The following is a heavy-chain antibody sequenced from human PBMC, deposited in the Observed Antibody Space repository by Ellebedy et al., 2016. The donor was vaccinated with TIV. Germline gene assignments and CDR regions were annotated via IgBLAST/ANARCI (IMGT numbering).Heavy chain of an antibody. CDR1: GGSISSSSYF. Sequence: SETLSLXXTVSGGSISSSSYFWGWIRQPPGKGLEWIGIIYYSGSTYYNPSLKSRVTFSVDTSKNQFSLKLNSVTAADTAVYYCARHGQFDYWGQGTLVTVSS. CDR2: IYYSGST. J-gene: IGHJ4*02. CDR3: ARHGQFDY. V-gene: IGHV4-39*01.